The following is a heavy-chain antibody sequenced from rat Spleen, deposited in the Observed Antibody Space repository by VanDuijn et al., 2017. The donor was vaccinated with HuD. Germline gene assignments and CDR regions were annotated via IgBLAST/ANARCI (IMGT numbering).Heavy chain of an antibody. V-gene: IGHV2-16*01. J-gene: IGHJ2*01. CDR2: MWPGGST. CDR1: GFSLTSHG. Sequence: QVQLKESGPGLVQPSQTLSLTCTVSGFSLTSHGVSWVRQPPGKGLEWIGVMWPGGSTEYNSLLKSRLSISRDTSKSQVFLKMHSLQTEDSATYYCVRTPYYYDGTYNPLDYWGQGVMVTVSS. CDR3: VRTPYYYDGTYNPLDY. D-gene: IGHD1-12*02.